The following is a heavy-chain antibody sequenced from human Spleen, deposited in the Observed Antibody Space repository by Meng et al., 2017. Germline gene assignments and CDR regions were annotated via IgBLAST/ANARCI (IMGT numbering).Heavy chain of an antibody. CDR2: IDYSRRT. J-gene: IGHJ4*02. V-gene: IGHV4-61*01. CDR3: AGGPWEFDY. Sequence: QVQRQESGPGLCRPSETLSLTCTVSGASVSSGTYYWTWIRQPPGKGLEWVGFIDYSRRTNYYPSLKSRVTISVDTSKNQFSLKLTSVTAADTAVYYCAGGPWEFDYWGQGTLVTVSS. CDR1: GASVSSGTYY. D-gene: IGHD1-26*01.